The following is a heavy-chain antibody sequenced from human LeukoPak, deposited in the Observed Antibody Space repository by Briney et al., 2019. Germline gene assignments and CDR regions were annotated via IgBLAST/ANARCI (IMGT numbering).Heavy chain of an antibody. CDR2: ISRSSETT. CDR3: TRSGDGAFDN. CDR1: GFSFSVYA. V-gene: IGHV3-48*04. J-gene: IGHJ3*02. Sequence: GGSLRLSCAASGFSFSVYAMNWVRHTPGKGLEWVSYISRSSETTHYADSVKGRFTISRDNAKNSLYLQMNSLRVDDTAVYYCTRSGDGAFDNWGPGTMVTVSS. D-gene: IGHD3-10*01.